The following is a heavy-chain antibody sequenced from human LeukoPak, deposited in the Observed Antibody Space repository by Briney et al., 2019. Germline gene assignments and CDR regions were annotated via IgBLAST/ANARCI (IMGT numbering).Heavy chain of an antibody. D-gene: IGHD6-19*01. Sequence: SETLSLTCTVSGGSISSYYWSWIRQPPGKGLEWIGYIYYSGSTNYNPSLKSRVTISVDTSKNQFSLKLRSVTAEDTAVYFCARHNSGWSLGHPNWFDPWGQGTLVTVSS. V-gene: IGHV4-59*08. CDR3: ARHNSGWSLGHPNWFDP. CDR2: IYYSGST. CDR1: GGSISSYY. J-gene: IGHJ5*02.